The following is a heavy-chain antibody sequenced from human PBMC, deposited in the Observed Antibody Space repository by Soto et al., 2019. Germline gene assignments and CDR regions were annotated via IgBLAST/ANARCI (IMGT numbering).Heavy chain of an antibody. CDR3: ASLNEDSSSDYYYYMDV. V-gene: IGHV1-3*01. Sequence: ASVKVSCKASGYTFTSYAMHWVRQAPGQRLEWMGWINAGNGNTKYSQKFQGRVTITRDTSASTAYMELSSLRSEDTAVYYCASLNEDSSSDYYYYMDVWGKGTTVTVS. D-gene: IGHD6-13*01. CDR2: INAGNGNT. CDR1: GYTFTSYA. J-gene: IGHJ6*03.